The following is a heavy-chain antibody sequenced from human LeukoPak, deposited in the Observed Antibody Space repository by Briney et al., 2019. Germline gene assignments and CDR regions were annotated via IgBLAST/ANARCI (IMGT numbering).Heavy chain of an antibody. V-gene: IGHV3-33*08. CDR3: ARDPEY. Sequence: GGSLRLSCGASGFSFSDSGMHWVRQAPGRGPEYVAGIWFDESSQRYADSVEGRFTISRDNSKNTLYLQMNSLRAEDTAMYYCARDPEYWGQGTLVTVSS. J-gene: IGHJ4*02. CDR1: GFSFSDSG. CDR2: IWFDESSQ. D-gene: IGHD1-14*01.